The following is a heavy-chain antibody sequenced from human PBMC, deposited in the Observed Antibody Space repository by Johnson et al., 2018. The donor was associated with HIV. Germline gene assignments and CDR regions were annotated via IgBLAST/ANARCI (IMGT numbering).Heavy chain of an antibody. Sequence: QVQLVESGGGLVQPGGSLRLSCAASGFTFSSYGMHWVRQAPGKGLEWVAVISYDGSNKYYADSVKGRFTISRDNSKNTLYLQMNSLRAEDTAVYYCARDIIAVAGYDAFDIWGQGTMVTVSS. CDR2: ISYDGSNK. D-gene: IGHD6-19*01. CDR1: GFTFSSYG. J-gene: IGHJ3*02. CDR3: ARDIIAVAGYDAFDI. V-gene: IGHV3-30*03.